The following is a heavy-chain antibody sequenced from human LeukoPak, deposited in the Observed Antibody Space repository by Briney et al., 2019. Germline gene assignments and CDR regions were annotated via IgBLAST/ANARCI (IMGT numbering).Heavy chain of an antibody. CDR3: ARDEYPYCSGGSCLDY. CDR1: GFTFDDYG. J-gene: IGHJ4*02. D-gene: IGHD2-15*01. Sequence: GGSLRLSCAASGFTFDDYGVSWVRQAPGKGLEWVSGINWNGGSTGYADSVKGRFTISRDNSKNTLYLQMNSLRAEDTAVYYCARDEYPYCSGGSCLDYWGQGTLVTVSS. CDR2: INWNGGST. V-gene: IGHV3-20*04.